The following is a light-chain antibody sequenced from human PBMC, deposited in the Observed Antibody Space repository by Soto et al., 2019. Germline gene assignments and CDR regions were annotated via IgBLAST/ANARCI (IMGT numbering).Light chain of an antibody. Sequence: IRMTQSPSSVSXSVXXXXTXXXLASQYIGTWLAWYQQKPGKAPNLLIYGSSTLQSGVPSRFSGSGSGTDFTLTITSLQPEDFATYFCQQGNSFPRTFGQVT. CDR2: GSS. J-gene: IGKJ1*01. CDR1: QYIGTW. V-gene: IGKV1-12*01. CDR3: QQGNSFPRT.